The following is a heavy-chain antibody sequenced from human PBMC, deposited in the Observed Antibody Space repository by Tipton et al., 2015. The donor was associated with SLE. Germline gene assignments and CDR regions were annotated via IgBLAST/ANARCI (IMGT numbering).Heavy chain of an antibody. CDR2: LHYGGST. J-gene: IGHJ4*02. CDR1: GDSISSYH. CDR3: ARHGMAVDVTGYHDY. D-gene: IGHD6-19*01. Sequence: LRLSCTLSGDSISSYHWSWIRQPPGRGLEWIGYLHYGGSTDYNPSLKSRVTISVDRTKNQVSLKLNSVTAADTALYYCARHGMAVDVTGYHDYWGQRTLVTVSS. V-gene: IGHV4-59*08.